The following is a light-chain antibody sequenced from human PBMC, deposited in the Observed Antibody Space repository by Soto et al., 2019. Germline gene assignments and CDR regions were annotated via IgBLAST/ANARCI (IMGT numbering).Light chain of an antibody. J-gene: IGKJ4*01. CDR1: QHVTTTY. CDR3: QQYDSSFT. Sequence: IVLTQSPATLSLSPGERATLSCTASQHVTTTYIAWYQQKFGQAPRLLIYGASTRATGTPDRFTGGGFGTDFTLAISRVEPEDFAVYCCQQYDSSFTFGGGPKVEMK. V-gene: IGKV3-20*01. CDR2: GAS.